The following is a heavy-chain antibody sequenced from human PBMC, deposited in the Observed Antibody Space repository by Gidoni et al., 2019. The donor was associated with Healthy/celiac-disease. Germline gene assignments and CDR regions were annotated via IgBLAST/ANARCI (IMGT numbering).Heavy chain of an antibody. Sequence: EVQLVASGQGLVPPGVSLRLSCAASGFTFSSYALHWVRQAPGKGLEYGAAISSNGGSKYYADVVKGRFTISRDNSKNTLYLKMGSRRAEDMVVYYGARATTGGARGAWDYYGMDVWGQGTTVTVSS. CDR1: GFTFSSYA. CDR2: ISSNGGSK. D-gene: IGHD1-26*01. V-gene: IGHV3-64*02. J-gene: IGHJ6*02. CDR3: ARATTGGARGAWDYYGMDV.